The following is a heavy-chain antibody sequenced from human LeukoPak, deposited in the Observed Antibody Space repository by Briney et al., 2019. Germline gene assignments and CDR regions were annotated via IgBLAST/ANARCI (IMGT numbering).Heavy chain of an antibody. V-gene: IGHV3-15*04. Sequence: SGGSLRLSCAASRFTFSSYAMSWVRQAPGKGLEWVGRIASKTDGGTTDYAAPVKGRFTISRDDSKNTLFLQMNSLKTEDTAVYYCTTGIRGDCGQGTLVTVSS. CDR2: IASKTDGGTT. CDR1: RFTFSSYA. J-gene: IGHJ4*02. CDR3: TTGIRGD.